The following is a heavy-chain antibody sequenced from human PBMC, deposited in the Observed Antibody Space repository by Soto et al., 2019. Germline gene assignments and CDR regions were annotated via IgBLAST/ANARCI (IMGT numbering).Heavy chain of an antibody. Sequence: SETLSLTCTVSGGSISSYYWSWIRQPPGKGLEWLGYIFSSGTTNYNPSLKRRLTISLDTSNNQFSLKLGSVTAADTAVYYCARLQRFTNFSTGLSMVWWFDPWGQGTLVTVSS. V-gene: IGHV4-59*08. CDR1: GGSISSYY. CDR3: ARLQRFTNFSTGLSMVWWFDP. J-gene: IGHJ5*02. CDR2: IFSSGTT. D-gene: IGHD3-3*01.